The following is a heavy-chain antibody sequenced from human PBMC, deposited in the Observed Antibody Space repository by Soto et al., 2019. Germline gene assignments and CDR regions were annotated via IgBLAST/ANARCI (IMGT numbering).Heavy chain of an antibody. D-gene: IGHD3-9*01. Sequence: GTVKVSCKASGYTCTSYGIIWVRQAPGQGLEWMGWISAYNGNTNYAQKLQGRVTMTTDTSTSTAYMELRSLRSDDTAVYYCARFLYDILTGSPDASFDYWGQGTLVTVSS. CDR1: GYTCTSYG. J-gene: IGHJ4*02. V-gene: IGHV1-18*01. CDR3: ARFLYDILTGSPDASFDY. CDR2: ISAYNGNT.